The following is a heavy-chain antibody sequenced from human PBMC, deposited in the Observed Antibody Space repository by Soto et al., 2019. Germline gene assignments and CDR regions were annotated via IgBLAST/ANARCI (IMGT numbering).Heavy chain of an antibody. D-gene: IGHD3-16*01. V-gene: IGHV3-23*01. CDR1: GFTFSRYA. CDR2: ISGSGGST. CDR3: AKGSHTFGGVNDY. J-gene: IGHJ4*02. Sequence: SLRLSCAASGFTFSRYAMSWVREAPGKGLEWVSAISGSGGSTYYADSVKGRFTISRDNSKNTLYLQMNSLRAEDTAVYYCAKGSHTFGGVNDYWGQGTLVTVSS.